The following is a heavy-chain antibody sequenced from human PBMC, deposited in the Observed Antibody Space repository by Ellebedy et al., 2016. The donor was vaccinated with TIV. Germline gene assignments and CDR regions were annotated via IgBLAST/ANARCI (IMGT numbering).Heavy chain of an antibody. V-gene: IGHV4-61*10. J-gene: IGHJ4*02. Sequence: GSLRLXCTVSGGSISSGSYYWSWIRQPAGKGLEWIGNIYYSGSTYYNPSLKSRVTISVDTSKNQFSLKLSSVTAADTAVYYCASSQVDSYSSSWRGWVDYWGQGTLVTVSS. CDR2: IYYSGST. D-gene: IGHD6-13*01. CDR1: GGSISSGSYY. CDR3: ASSQVDSYSSSWRGWVDY.